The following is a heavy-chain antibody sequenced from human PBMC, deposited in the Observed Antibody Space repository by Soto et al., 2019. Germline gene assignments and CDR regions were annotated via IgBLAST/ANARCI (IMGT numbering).Heavy chain of an antibody. CDR3: ARDPEWELLYFDY. J-gene: IGHJ4*02. V-gene: IGHV4-38-2*02. CDR1: GYSISSGYY. CDR2: IYHSGST. Sequence: PSETLSLTCAVSGYSISSGYYWGWIRQPPGKGPEWIGSIYHSGSTYYNPSLKSRVTISVDTSKNQFSLKLSSVTAADTAVYYCARDPEWELLYFDYWGQGTLVTVSS. D-gene: IGHD1-26*01.